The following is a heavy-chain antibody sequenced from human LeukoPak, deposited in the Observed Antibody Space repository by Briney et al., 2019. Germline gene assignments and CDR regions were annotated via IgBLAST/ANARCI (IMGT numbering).Heavy chain of an antibody. CDR3: AKDPAIYDSSGYPFDY. V-gene: IGHV3-23*01. D-gene: IGHD3-22*01. CDR2: ISGSGGST. Sequence: GGSLRLSCAASGFTFSSYAMSWVRQAPGKGLEWVSAISGSGGSTYYADFVKGRFTISRDNSKNTLYLQMNSLRAEDTAVYYCAKDPAIYDSSGYPFDYWGQGTLVTVSS. J-gene: IGHJ4*02. CDR1: GFTFSSYA.